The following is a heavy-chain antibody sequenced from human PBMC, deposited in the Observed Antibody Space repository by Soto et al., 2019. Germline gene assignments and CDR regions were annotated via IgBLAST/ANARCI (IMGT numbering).Heavy chain of an antibody. Sequence: ASVKVSCKTSGYTFNTYGISWVRQAPGQGLEWMGWISAYNGNTNYAQKLQGRVTMTTDTSTSTAYMELRSLRSDDTAVYYCAIRVITPSDAFDIWGQGTMVTVSS. J-gene: IGHJ3*02. CDR2: ISAYNGNT. CDR3: AIRVITPSDAFDI. D-gene: IGHD3-22*01. V-gene: IGHV1-18*01. CDR1: GYTFNTYG.